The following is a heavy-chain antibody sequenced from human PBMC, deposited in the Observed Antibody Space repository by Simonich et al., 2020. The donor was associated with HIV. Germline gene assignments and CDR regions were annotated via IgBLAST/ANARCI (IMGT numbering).Heavy chain of an antibody. J-gene: IGHJ4*02. CDR2: MISSSSYI. Sequence: EVQLVESGGGLVKPGGSLRLSCAASGFTFSSYSMNWVRQAPGKGLEWVSSMISSSSYIYYADSVKGRFTISRDNAKNSLYLQMNSLRAEDTAVYYCARDSGYYYGSGGLIDYWGQGTLVTVSS. D-gene: IGHD3-10*01. CDR1: GFTFSSYS. CDR3: ARDSGYYYGSGGLIDY. V-gene: IGHV3-21*01.